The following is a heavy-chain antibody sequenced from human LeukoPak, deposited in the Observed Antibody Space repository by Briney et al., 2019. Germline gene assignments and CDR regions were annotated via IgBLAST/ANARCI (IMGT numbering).Heavy chain of an antibody. D-gene: IGHD1-26*01. CDR1: GGSISNGSYY. CDR2: INHSGST. Sequence: PSQTLSLTCSVSGGSISNGSYYWSWIRQPPGKGLEWIGEINHSGSTNYNPSLKSRVTISIDASQNQFSLRLSSVTAADTAVYYCTRGGELMNFWGQGTLVTVSS. J-gene: IGHJ4*02. CDR3: TRGGELMNF. V-gene: IGHV4-39*07.